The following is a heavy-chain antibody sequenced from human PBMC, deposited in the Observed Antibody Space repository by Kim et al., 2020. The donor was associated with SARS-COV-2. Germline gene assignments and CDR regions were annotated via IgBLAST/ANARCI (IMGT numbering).Heavy chain of an antibody. J-gene: IGHJ6*03. V-gene: IGHV3-48*03. CDR2: ISSSGSTI. D-gene: IGHD5-18*01. CDR1: GFTFSSYE. CDR3: ARDQPDTAMVNAYYYYYMDV. Sequence: GGSLRLSCAASGFTFSSYEMNWVRQAPGKGLEWVSYISSSGSTIYYADSVKGRFTISRDNAKNSLYLQMNSLRAEDTAVYYCARDQPDTAMVNAYYYYYMDVWGKGTTVTVSS.